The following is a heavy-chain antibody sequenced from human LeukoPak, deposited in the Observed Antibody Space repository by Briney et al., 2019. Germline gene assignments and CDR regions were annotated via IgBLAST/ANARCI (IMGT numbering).Heavy chain of an antibody. V-gene: IGHV1-2*02. CDR1: GYIFTGYY. J-gene: IGHJ4*02. CDR3: ARAAGSDSRDYFDY. Sequence: ASVTVSCKASGYIFTGYYMHWVRQAPGQGLEWMGWINPNSGGTNYAQKFQGRVTMTRDTSISTAYMGLSGLRSDDTAVYYCARAAGSDSRDYFDYWGQGTLVTVSS. CDR2: INPNSGGT. D-gene: IGHD2-21*02.